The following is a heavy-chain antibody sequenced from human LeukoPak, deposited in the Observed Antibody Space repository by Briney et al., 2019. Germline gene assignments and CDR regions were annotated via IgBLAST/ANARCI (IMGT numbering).Heavy chain of an antibody. J-gene: IGHJ4*02. D-gene: IGHD3-22*01. V-gene: IGHV4-30-4*01. CDR3: ARESDGTYYYDSSGQIDY. Sequence: SETLSLTCAVSGGSISSSNWWSWVRQPPGKGLEWIGYIYYSGSTYYNPSLKSRVTISVDTSKNQFSLKLSSVTAADTAVYYCARESDGTYYYDSSGQIDYWGQGTLVTVSS. CDR1: GGSISSSNW. CDR2: IYYSGST.